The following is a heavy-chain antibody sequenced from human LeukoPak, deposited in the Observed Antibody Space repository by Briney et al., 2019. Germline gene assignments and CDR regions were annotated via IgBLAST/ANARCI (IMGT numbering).Heavy chain of an antibody. V-gene: IGHV4-39*07. J-gene: IGHJ4*02. D-gene: IGHD3-10*01. CDR3: ARLHQYYYGSGSYARHFDY. CDR1: GGSISSSSYY. Sequence: SETLSLTCTVSGGSISSSSYYWGWIRQPPGKGLEWIGSIYYSGSTYYNPSLKSRVTISVDTSKNQFSLKLSSVTAADTAVYYCARLHQYYYGSGSYARHFDYWGQGTLVTVSS. CDR2: IYYSGST.